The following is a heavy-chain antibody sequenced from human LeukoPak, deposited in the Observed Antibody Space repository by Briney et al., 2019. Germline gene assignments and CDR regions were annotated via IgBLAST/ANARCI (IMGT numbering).Heavy chain of an antibody. CDR2: LGSDGGR. J-gene: IGHJ4*02. Sequence: PGGSLRLSCAASGFTLSNNAMSWVRQAPGKGLEWVSALGSDGGRYYADSVKGRFTISRDNSKNTLYLEMNRLRSEDTAAYYCAKDRLNWEFDYWGQGTLVTVSS. V-gene: IGHV3-23*01. D-gene: IGHD7-27*01. CDR1: GFTLSNNA. CDR3: AKDRLNWEFDY.